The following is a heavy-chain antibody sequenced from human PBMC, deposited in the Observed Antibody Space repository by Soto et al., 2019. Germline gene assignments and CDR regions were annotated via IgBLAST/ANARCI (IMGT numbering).Heavy chain of an antibody. CDR3: ARGYCTTTICDPWFDP. CDR1: GYSFTSYW. CDR2: IYPGDSDT. Sequence: GESLKISCTGVGYSFTSYWIGWVRQMPGKGLEWMGVIYPGDSDTRYSPSFQGQVTISADKSITTAYLQWSSLKASDTAMYYCARGYCTTTICDPWFDPWGQGTLVTVSS. D-gene: IGHD2-8*01. J-gene: IGHJ5*02. V-gene: IGHV5-51*01.